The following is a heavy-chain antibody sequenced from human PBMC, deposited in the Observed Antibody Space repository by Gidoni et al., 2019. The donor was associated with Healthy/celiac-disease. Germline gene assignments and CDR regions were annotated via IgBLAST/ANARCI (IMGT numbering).Heavy chain of an antibody. D-gene: IGHD6-6*01. J-gene: IGHJ4*02. CDR2: INHSGST. Sequence: GSFSGYYCSWIRQPPGKGLEWIGEINHSGSTNYNPSLKSRVTISVDTSKNQFSLKLSSVTAADTAVYDCARGRVAARRRFDYWGQGTLVTVSS. CDR1: GSFSGYY. V-gene: IGHV4-34*01. CDR3: ARGRVAARRRFDY.